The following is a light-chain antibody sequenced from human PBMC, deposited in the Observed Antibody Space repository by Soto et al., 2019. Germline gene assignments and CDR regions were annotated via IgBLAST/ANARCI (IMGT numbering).Light chain of an antibody. J-gene: IGKJ3*01. CDR2: DAS. CDR1: QSVSSY. V-gene: IGKV3-11*01. CDR3: QQRRT. Sequence: EIVLTQSPATLSLSPGERATLSCRASQSVSSYLAWYQQKPGQAPRLLIYDASNRATGIPARFSGSGSGTDFTLTISSLEPEDFAVYYCQQRRTFGPGTQVDIK.